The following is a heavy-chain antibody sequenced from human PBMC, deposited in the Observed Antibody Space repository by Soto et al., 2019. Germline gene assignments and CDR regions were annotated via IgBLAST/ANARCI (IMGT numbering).Heavy chain of an antibody. J-gene: IGHJ4*02. CDR1: GYTFTSYA. Sequence: QVQLVQSGAEVKKPGASVKVSCKASGYTFTSYAMHWVRQAPGQRLEWMGWINAGNGNTKYSQKFQGRVTITRDTSASTAYMELSSLRSEDTAVYYCARDLGGGVISFIDYWDQGTLVTVSS. CDR2: INAGNGNT. CDR3: ARDLGGGVISFIDY. V-gene: IGHV1-3*01. D-gene: IGHD3-16*02.